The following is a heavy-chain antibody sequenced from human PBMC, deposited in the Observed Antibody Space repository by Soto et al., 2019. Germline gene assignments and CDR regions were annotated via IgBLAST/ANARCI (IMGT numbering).Heavy chain of an antibody. Sequence: EVQLLESGGGLVQPGGSLRLSCAASGFTFSSYAMSWVRQAPGKGLEWVSAISGSGGSTYYADSVKGRFTISRDNSKNTLYLQMNSLRSEDTAVYYCAKVWAYGGNPHLYCELWGRGTLVTVSS. D-gene: IGHD4-17*01. J-gene: IGHJ2*01. CDR2: ISGSGGST. V-gene: IGHV3-23*01. CDR3: AKVWAYGGNPHLYCEL. CDR1: GFTFSSYA.